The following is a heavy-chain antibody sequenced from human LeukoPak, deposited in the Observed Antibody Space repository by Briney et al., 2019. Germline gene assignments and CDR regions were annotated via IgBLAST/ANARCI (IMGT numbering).Heavy chain of an antibody. CDR2: IYYSGST. D-gene: IGHD1-26*01. CDR1: VGSISSYY. V-gene: IGHV4-59*08. Sequence: NSSETLSLTCTVSVGSISSYYWSWIRQPPGKGLEWIGYIYYSGSTNYNPSLKSRVTISVDTSKNQFSLKLSSVTAADTAVYYCASSNWGGSYFTGMNWFDPWGQGTLVTVSS. J-gene: IGHJ5*02. CDR3: ASSNWGGSYFTGMNWFDP.